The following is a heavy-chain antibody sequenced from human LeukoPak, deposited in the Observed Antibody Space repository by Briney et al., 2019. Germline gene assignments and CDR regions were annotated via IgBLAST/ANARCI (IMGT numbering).Heavy chain of an antibody. CDR2: INPNSGGT. V-gene: IGHV1-2*02. J-gene: IGHJ3*02. D-gene: IGHD5-18*01. CDR1: GYTFTGYY. CDR3: ASTIRGYSYFYDAFDI. Sequence: ASVKVSCKASGYTFTGYYMHWVRQAPGQGLEWMGWINPNSGGTNYAQKFQGRVTMTRDTSISTAYMELSRLRSDDTAVYYCASTIRGYSYFYDAFDIWGQGTMVTVS.